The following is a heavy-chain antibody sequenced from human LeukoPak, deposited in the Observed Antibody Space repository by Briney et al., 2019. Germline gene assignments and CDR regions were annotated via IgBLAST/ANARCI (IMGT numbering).Heavy chain of an antibody. V-gene: IGHV1-69*05. CDR3: AREVEITMVKKYFDY. CDR2: IIPIFGTA. Sequence: VASVKVSCKASGGTFSSYAISWVRQAPGQGLEWMGGIIPIFGTANYAQKFQGRVTITTDESTSTAYMELSSLRSEDTAVYYCAREVEITMVKKYFDYWGQGTLVTVSS. CDR1: GGTFSSYA. D-gene: IGHD3-10*01. J-gene: IGHJ4*02.